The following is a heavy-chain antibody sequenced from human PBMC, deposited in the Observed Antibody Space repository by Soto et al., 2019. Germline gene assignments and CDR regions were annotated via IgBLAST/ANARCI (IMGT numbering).Heavy chain of an antibody. CDR2: TYYRSNWRH. Sequence: SQTLSLTCAISGDSVSSNTAAWNWIRSSPSRGLEWLGRTYYRSNWRHDYAVSVKSRITVNPGTSKNHFSLQLNSVTADDTAGYYCERGVAGSYFERWGQGTLVTVSS. D-gene: IGHD6-19*01. CDR1: GDSVSSNTAA. V-gene: IGHV6-1*01. CDR3: ERGVAGSYFER. J-gene: IGHJ4*02.